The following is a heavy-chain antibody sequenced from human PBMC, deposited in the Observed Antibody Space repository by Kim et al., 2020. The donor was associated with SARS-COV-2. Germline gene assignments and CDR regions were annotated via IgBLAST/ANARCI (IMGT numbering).Heavy chain of an antibody. J-gene: IGHJ4*02. CDR3: ARDDAAAANYFDS. CDR2: ISTYNGDT. Sequence: ASVKVSCKASGYTFTTFGISWVRQAPGQGLEWMGWISTYNGDTNYAQKLQGRVTMTTDTSTSTAYMELRSLRSDDTAVYYCARDDAAAANYFDSWGQGTLVTVSS. CDR1: GYTFTTFG. D-gene: IGHD6-25*01. V-gene: IGHV1-18*01.